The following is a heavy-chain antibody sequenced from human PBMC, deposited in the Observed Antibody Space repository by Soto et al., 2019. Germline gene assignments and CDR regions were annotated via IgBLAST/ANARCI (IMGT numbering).Heavy chain of an antibody. D-gene: IGHD3-22*01. CDR2: IWYDGSRK. Sequence: QVQLVESGGGVVQPGGSLRLSCAASGFTFSSYAMHWFRQAPGKGLEWMAVIWYDGSRKHYADSLKGRFTISRDNPKNTLYLEMNSLRVEDTAVYYCARGIHYYESHGYGPGAYWGQGTLVSVSS. CDR1: GFTFSSYA. V-gene: IGHV3-33*01. J-gene: IGHJ4*02. CDR3: ARGIHYYESHGYGPGAY.